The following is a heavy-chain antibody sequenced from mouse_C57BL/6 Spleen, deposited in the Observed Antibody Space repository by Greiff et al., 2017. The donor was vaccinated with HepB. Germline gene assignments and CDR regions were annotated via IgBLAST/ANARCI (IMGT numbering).Heavy chain of an antibody. V-gene: IGHV1-7*01. D-gene: IGHD2-3*01. J-gene: IGHJ4*01. CDR2: INPSSGYT. Sequence: VHLVESGAELAKPGASVKLSCKASGYTFTSYWMHWVKQRPGQGLEWIGYINPSSGYTEYNQKFKDKATLTADKSSSTAYMQLSSLTYEDSAVYYCAKGGIYDGYYDAMDYWGQGTSVTVSS. CDR1: GYTFTSYW. CDR3: AKGGIYDGYYDAMDY.